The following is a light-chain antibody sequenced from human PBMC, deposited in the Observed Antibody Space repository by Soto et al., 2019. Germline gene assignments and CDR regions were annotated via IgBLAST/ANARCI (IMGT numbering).Light chain of an antibody. CDR2: DAS. V-gene: IGLV2-14*01. J-gene: IGLJ2*01. CDR3: SSYTSGSTPVV. Sequence: QSALTQPASVSGSPGQSITISCTGASSDVGGYKYVSWYQQHPGKAPKLMIYDASNRPSGVSNRFSGSKSGNTASLTISGLQAEDEADYYCSSYTSGSTPVVFGGGTKVTVL. CDR1: SSDVGGYKY.